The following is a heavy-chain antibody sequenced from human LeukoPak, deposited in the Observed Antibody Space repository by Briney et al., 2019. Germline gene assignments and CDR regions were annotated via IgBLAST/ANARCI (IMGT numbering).Heavy chain of an antibody. V-gene: IGHV3-74*01. CDR3: ARGGYDLCFDY. J-gene: IGHJ4*02. D-gene: IGHD5-12*01. CDR2: INSDGSST. Sequence: PGGSLRLSCAASGFTFSSYWMHWVRQAPGKGLVWVSRINSDGSSTSYAGSVKGRFTISRDNAKNTLYLQMNSLRAEDTAVYYCARGGYDLCFDYWGQGTLVTVSS. CDR1: GFTFSSYW.